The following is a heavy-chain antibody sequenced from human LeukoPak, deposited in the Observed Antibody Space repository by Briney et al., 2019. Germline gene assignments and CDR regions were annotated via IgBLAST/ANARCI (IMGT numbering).Heavy chain of an antibody. CDR3: ARGNVLRFLEWSYYYYYYMDV. CDR2: INHSGST. Sequence: PSETLSLTCAVYGGSFSGYYWSWIRQPPGKGLEWIGEINHSGSTNYNPSLKSRVTISVDTSKNQFSLKLSSVTAADTAVCYCARGNVLRFLEWSYYYYYYMDVWGKGTTVTVSS. J-gene: IGHJ6*03. V-gene: IGHV4-34*01. CDR1: GGSFSGYY. D-gene: IGHD3-3*01.